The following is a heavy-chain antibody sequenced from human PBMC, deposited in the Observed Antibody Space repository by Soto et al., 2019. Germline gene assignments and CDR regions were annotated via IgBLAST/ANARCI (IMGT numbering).Heavy chain of an antibody. D-gene: IGHD3-22*01. V-gene: IGHV3-11*01. CDR1: GFTFSDYY. CDR2: ISSSGSII. J-gene: IGHJ6*02. CDR3: ARVNGYYYYGMDV. Sequence: GGSLRLSCAASGFTFSDYYMSWIRQAPGKGLEWVSDISSSGSIIYYADSVKGRFTISRDNAKNSLYLQMNSLRAEDTAVYYCARVNGYYYYGMDVWGQGATVTVSS.